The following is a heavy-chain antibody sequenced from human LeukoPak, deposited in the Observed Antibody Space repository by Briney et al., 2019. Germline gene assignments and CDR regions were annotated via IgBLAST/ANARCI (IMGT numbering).Heavy chain of an antibody. V-gene: IGHV3-15*01. CDR1: GFTFRDAW. J-gene: IGHJ1*01. D-gene: IGHD3-3*01. CDR3: AKHIYAVVSIRQ. CDR2: IRSRSDGGTA. Sequence: PGGSLRLSCAACGFTFRDAWRTWVRQAPGKGLEWLGRIRSRSDGGTADYATAVKGRFTISRDDSTNTLYLEMSSLKTEDTAVYYCAKHIYAVVSIRQWGQRTLVTVSS.